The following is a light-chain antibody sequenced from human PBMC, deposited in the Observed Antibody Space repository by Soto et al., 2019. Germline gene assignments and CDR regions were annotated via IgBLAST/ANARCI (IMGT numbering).Light chain of an antibody. CDR1: QSVSSSY. Sequence: IVMTQSPATLSVSPGERATLSCRASQSVSSSYLAWYQQKPGQAPRFLIYDASSRATGIPDRFSGSGSGTDFTLTINRLEPEDFAVYYCQQYGSSPLTFGPGTKVDIK. CDR2: DAS. CDR3: QQYGSSPLT. J-gene: IGKJ3*01. V-gene: IGKV3-20*01.